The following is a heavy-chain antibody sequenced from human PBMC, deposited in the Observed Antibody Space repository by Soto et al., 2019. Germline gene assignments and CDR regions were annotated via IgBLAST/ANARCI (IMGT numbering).Heavy chain of an antibody. Sequence: SETLSLTCAVYGGSFSGYYFTWIRHPPGRGLEWIGEINHSGSTNYNPSLKSRVTISIDTSKNQFSLKLSSVTAADTAVYYCATLADYFGSGSFPSYFDYWGQGTLVTVSS. CDR2: INHSGST. D-gene: IGHD3-10*01. V-gene: IGHV4-34*01. J-gene: IGHJ4*02. CDR1: GGSFSGYY. CDR3: ATLADYFGSGSFPSYFDY.